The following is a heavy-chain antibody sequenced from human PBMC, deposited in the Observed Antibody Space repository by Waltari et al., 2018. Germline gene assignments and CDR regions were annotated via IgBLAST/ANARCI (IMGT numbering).Heavy chain of an antibody. J-gene: IGHJ4*02. CDR3: ARDDFDY. Sequence: QVQLVESGGGVVQPGRSLRLSCAASGFTFSSYAMHWVRQAPGKGLEWVAVISYDGSNKYYADSVKGRFTISRDNSKNTLYLQMNSLRAEDTAVYYCARDDFDYWGQGTLVIVSS. CDR1: GFTFSSYA. CDR2: ISYDGSNK. V-gene: IGHV3-30-3*01.